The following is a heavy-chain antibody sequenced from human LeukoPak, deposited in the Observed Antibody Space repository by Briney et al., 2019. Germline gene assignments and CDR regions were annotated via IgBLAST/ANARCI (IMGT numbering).Heavy chain of an antibody. CDR1: GFTFSSYG. CDR3: AKSQWQWLVPDY. D-gene: IGHD6-19*01. CDR2: ISYDGSNK. Sequence: QPGGSLRLSCAASGFTFSSYGMHWVRQAPGKGLEWVAVISYDGSNKYYADSVKGRFTIPRDNSKNTLYLQMNSLRAEDTAVYYCAKSQWQWLVPDYWGQGTLVTVSS. J-gene: IGHJ4*02. V-gene: IGHV3-30*18.